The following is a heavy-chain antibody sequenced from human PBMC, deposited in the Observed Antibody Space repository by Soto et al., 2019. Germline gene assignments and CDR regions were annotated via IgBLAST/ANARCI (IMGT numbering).Heavy chain of an antibody. CDR2: ISGSGGST. V-gene: IGHV3-23*01. J-gene: IGHJ4*02. D-gene: IGHD2-8*01. Sequence: PGGSLRLSCAASGFTFSSYAMSWVRQAPGKGLEWVSAISGSGGSTYYADSVKGRFTISRDNSKNTLYLQMNSLRAEDTAVYYCASTMVYVKDFDYWGQGTLVTVSS. CDR3: ASTMVYVKDFDY. CDR1: GFTFSSYA.